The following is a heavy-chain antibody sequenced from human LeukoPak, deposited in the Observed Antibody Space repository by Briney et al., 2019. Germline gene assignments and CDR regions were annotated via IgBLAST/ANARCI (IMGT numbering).Heavy chain of an antibody. CDR3: ARNNWFGEFENWFDP. J-gene: IGHJ5*02. Sequence: GGSLRLSCAASGFTFSSYGMHWVRQAPGKGLEWVAFIRYDGSNKYYADSVKGRFTISRDNSKNTLYVQMNSLRAEDTAVYYCARNNWFGEFENWFDPWGQGTLVTVSS. CDR1: GFTFSSYG. V-gene: IGHV3-30*02. D-gene: IGHD3-10*01. CDR2: IRYDGSNK.